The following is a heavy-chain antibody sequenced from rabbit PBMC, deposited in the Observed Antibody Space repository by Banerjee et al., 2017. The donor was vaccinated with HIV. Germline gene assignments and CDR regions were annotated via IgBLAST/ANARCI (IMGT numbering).Heavy chain of an antibody. CDR3: ARSPIRAAYGGYVFNDYFNL. V-gene: IGHV1S45*01. J-gene: IGHJ4*01. Sequence: QEQLEESGGDLVKPEGSLTLTCTASGFSFSSGFYMCWVRQAPGKGLEWIASIDIGSGGYTWYASWAKGRFTCSKASSTTVTLQMTSLTVADTATYFCARSPIRAAYGGYVFNDYFNLWGQGTLVTVS. CDR1: GFSFSSGFY. D-gene: IGHD2-1*01. CDR2: IDIGSGGYT.